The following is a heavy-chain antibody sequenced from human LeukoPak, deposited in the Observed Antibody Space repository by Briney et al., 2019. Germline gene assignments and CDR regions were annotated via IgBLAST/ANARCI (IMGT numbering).Heavy chain of an antibody. D-gene: IGHD1-14*01. V-gene: IGHV3-48*03. CDR1: GFTFSSYE. CDR3: ARGTQKDSPPH. CDR2: ISSSGSTI. J-gene: IGHJ4*02. Sequence: GGSLRLSCAASGFTFSSYEMNWVRQAPGKGLEWVSYISSSGSTIYYADSVKGRFTISRDNAKNSLYLQMNSLRAEDTAVYYCARGTQKDSPPHWGQGTLVTVSS.